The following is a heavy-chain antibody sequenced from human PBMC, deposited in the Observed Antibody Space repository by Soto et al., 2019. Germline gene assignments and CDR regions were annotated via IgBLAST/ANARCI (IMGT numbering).Heavy chain of an antibody. Sequence: EVQLVESGGGLVKPGGSLRLSCAASGFTFSSYSRNWVRQAPGKGLEWVSSISSSSSYIYYADSVKGRFTISRDNAKNSLYLQMNSLRAEDTAVYYCARDLEGYSYGYSDYWGQGTLVTVSS. CDR1: GFTFSSYS. CDR2: ISSSSSYI. V-gene: IGHV3-21*01. J-gene: IGHJ4*02. D-gene: IGHD5-18*01. CDR3: ARDLEGYSYGYSDY.